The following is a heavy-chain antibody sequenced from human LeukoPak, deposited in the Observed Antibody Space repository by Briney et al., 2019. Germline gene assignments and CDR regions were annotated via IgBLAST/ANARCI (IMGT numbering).Heavy chain of an antibody. CDR2: IIPIFGTA. Sequence: GASVKVSCKASGGTFSSYAISWVRQAPGQGLEWMGRIIPIFGTANYAQKFQGRVTITTDESTSTAYMELSSLRSEDTAVYYCARGIPAGSSYFDYWGQGTLVTVSS. V-gene: IGHV1-69*05. J-gene: IGHJ4*02. CDR1: GGTFSSYA. D-gene: IGHD6-13*01. CDR3: ARGIPAGSSYFDY.